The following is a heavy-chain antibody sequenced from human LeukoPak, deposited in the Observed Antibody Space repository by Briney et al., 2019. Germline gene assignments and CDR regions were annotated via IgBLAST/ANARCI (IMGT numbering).Heavy chain of an antibody. CDR3: ATTAAAGTRLAWFDP. D-gene: IGHD6-13*01. CDR1: GGSISSYNW. CDR2: IYHSGST. J-gene: IGHJ5*02. V-gene: IGHV4-4*02. Sequence: SETLSLTCVVSGGSISSYNWWSWVRQPPGKGLEWIGEIYHSGSTNYNPSLKSRVTISLDKSKNQFSLKLSSVTAADTAVYYCATTAAAGTRLAWFDPWGQGTLVTVSS.